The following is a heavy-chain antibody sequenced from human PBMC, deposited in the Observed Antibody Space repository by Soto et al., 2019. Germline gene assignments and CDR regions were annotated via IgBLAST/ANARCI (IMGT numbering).Heavy chain of an antibody. J-gene: IGHJ6*02. Sequence: QVHLMQSGAEVKKPGASVRVSCKASGYNLTSYGISWVRQAPGQGLEWMGWISPYNGNTNYAQKFQGRVTVTTVTSTSAAYMDLRSLRSDDTPVYYCAREWEYSGFVDAYYHYGMDVWGQGTTVTVSS. D-gene: IGHD5-12*01. V-gene: IGHV1-18*01. CDR2: ISPYNGNT. CDR1: GYNLTSYG. CDR3: AREWEYSGFVDAYYHYGMDV.